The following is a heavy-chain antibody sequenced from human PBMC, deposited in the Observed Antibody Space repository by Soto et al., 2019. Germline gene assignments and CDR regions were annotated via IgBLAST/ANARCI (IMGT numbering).Heavy chain of an antibody. Sequence: QVQLQESGPGLVKPSQTLSLICSVSGASISRGGYYWTWIRQHPGKGLEWIGYIFYSGSTYYNPYLNSRLSISVDTSKNQFSLKLSSVTVADTAVYYCARGAPAAPVAWFDPWGQGHLVTVSS. CDR3: ARGAPAAPVAWFDP. V-gene: IGHV4-31*03. CDR2: IFYSGST. J-gene: IGHJ5*02. CDR1: GASISRGGYY. D-gene: IGHD2-15*01.